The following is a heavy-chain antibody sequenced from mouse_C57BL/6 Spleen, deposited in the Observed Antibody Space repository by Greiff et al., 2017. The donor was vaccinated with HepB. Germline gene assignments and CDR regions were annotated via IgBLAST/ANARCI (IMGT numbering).Heavy chain of an antibody. V-gene: IGHV1-18*01. J-gene: IGHJ4*01. D-gene: IGHD2-5*01. CDR3: ARDYSNYVDAMDY. CDR1: GYTFTDYY. Sequence: EVQLQQSGPELVKPGASVKIPCKASGYTFTDYYMDWVNQSHGKSLEWIGDINPNNGGTIYNQKFKGKATFTVDKSSSTAYMELRSLTSEDTAVYYCARDYSNYVDAMDYWGQGTSVTVSS. CDR2: INPNNGGT.